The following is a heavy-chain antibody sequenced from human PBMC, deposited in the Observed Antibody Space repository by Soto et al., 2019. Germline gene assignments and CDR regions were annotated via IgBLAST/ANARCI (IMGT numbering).Heavy chain of an antibody. Sequence: ASVKVSCKASGYTFTRYYMHWVRQAPGQGLEWMGIINPSGGSTSYAQKFQGRVTMTRDTSASTVYMELSSLRSEDTAVYYCARDKVVVAATPGFWFDPWGQGTLVTVSS. V-gene: IGHV1-46*01. CDR2: INPSGGST. D-gene: IGHD2-15*01. CDR1: GYTFTRYY. CDR3: ARDKVVVAATPGFWFDP. J-gene: IGHJ5*02.